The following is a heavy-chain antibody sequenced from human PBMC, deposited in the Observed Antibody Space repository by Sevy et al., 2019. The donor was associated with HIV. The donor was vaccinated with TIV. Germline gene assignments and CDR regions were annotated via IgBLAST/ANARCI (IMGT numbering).Heavy chain of an antibody. CDR1: GFTFSSYG. CDR2: IRYDGSNK. D-gene: IGHD2-15*01. J-gene: IGHJ1*01. V-gene: IGHV3-30*02. CDR3: AKDLGGYGGREYFQH. Sequence: GRSLRLSCAASGFTFSSYGMHWVRQAPGKGLEWVAFIRYDGSNKYYADSVKGRFTISRDNSKNTLYLQMNSLRAEDTAVYYCAKDLGGYGGREYFQHWGQGTLVTVSS.